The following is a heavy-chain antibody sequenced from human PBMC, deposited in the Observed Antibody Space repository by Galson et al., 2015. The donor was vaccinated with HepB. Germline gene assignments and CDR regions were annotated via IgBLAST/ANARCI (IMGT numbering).Heavy chain of an antibody. CDR1: GFTFSTFA. V-gene: IGHV3-23*01. D-gene: IGHD3-3*01. J-gene: IGHJ5*01. CDR3: AKGISVLPNFFDS. Sequence: SLRLSCAASGFTFSTFALSWVRQAPGKGLEWVSAISGPGITTYYADSVKGRFFISRDNSRSTLILEMSSLSAEDTAVYYCAKGISVLPNFFDSWGQGALVTVSS. CDR2: ISGPGITT.